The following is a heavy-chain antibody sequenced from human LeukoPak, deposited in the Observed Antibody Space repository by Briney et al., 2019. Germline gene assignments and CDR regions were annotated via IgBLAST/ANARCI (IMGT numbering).Heavy chain of an antibody. J-gene: IGHJ4*02. CDR3: ARWMVVGATSRDGSFDY. D-gene: IGHD1-26*01. V-gene: IGHV5-10-1*01. CDR1: GYSFTSYW. CDR2: IDPSDSCT. Sequence: GESLKISCEGSGYSFTSYWISWVRQMPGKGLEWMGRIDPSDSCTNYSPSFQGHVTISADKSISTAYLQWSSLKASDTAMYYCARWMVVGATSRDGSFDYWGQGTLVTVSS.